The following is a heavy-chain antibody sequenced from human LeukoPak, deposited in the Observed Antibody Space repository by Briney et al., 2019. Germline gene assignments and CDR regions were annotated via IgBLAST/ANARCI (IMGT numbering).Heavy chain of an antibody. CDR2: IYPGDSDT. J-gene: IGHJ3*02. Sequence: GESLKISCKGSGYSFTSYWIGWVRQMPGKGLEWMGIIYPGDSDTRYSPSFQGQVTISADKSISTAYLQWSSLKASDTAMYYCARTAGLRLGELSFSDAFDIWGQGTMVTVSS. D-gene: IGHD3-16*02. V-gene: IGHV5-51*01. CDR1: GYSFTSYW. CDR3: ARTAGLRLGELSFSDAFDI.